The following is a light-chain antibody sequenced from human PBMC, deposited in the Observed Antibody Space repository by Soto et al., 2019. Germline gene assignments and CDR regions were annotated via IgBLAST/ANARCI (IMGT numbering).Light chain of an antibody. V-gene: IGKV1-5*01. Sequence: DIQMTQSPSTLSASVGDRVTITCRASQFISSWLAWYQQKPGKVPNLLIFHASNLESGVPSRFSRSGSGTEFTLTISSLQPDDFATYYCQQYNSYPLTFGQGTKVEI. CDR1: QFISSW. J-gene: IGKJ1*01. CDR2: HAS. CDR3: QQYNSYPLT.